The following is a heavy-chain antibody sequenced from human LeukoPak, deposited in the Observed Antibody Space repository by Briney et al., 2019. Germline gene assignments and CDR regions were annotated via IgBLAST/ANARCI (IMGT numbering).Heavy chain of an antibody. CDR2: IRSKAYGGTA. CDR1: GFTFGDYA. J-gene: IGHJ5*02. Sequence: GGSLRLSCTASGFTFGDYAMSWFRQAPGKGLEWVGFIRSKAYGGTAEYAASVKGRFTISRDDSKSIAYLQMNSLKTEDTAVYYCTRARRRNYDSSGYYHWGQGTLVTVSS. V-gene: IGHV3-49*03. D-gene: IGHD3-22*01. CDR3: TRARRRNYDSSGYYH.